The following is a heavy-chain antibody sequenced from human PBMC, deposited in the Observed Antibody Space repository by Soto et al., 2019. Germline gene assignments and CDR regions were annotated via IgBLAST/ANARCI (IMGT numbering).Heavy chain of an antibody. CDR2: VYHSGST. J-gene: IGHJ4*02. V-gene: IGHV4-59*01. CDR1: GGSMRNYY. Sequence: ETLSLTCSVSGGSMRNYYWNWIRQPPGRGLEWIGYVYHSGSTNYNPSLMSRVSMSVDVSRNHFSLALHSVTAADTAVYFCTSSYSTSSSPDYWGQGTLVTVSS. D-gene: IGHD6-6*01. CDR3: TSSYSTSSSPDY.